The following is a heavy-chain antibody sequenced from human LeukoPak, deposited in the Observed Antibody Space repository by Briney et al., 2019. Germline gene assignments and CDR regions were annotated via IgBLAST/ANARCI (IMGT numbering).Heavy chain of an antibody. CDR2: ISYDGSNK. J-gene: IGHJ4*02. V-gene: IGHV3-30*18. CDR1: GFTFSSHG. D-gene: IGHD6-19*01. CDR3: AKDPTKQWLVPDFDY. Sequence: PGGSLRLSCAASGFTFSSHGMHWVRQAPGKGLEGVAVISYDGSNKYYADSVKGRFTISRDNSKNTLYLQMNSLRAEDTAVYYCAKDPTKQWLVPDFDYWGQGTLVTVSS.